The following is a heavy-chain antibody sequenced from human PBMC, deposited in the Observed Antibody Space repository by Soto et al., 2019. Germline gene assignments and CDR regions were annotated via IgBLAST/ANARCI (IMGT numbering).Heavy chain of an antibody. CDR2: IIPIFGTA. CDR3: TYSSSWYTQDY. V-gene: IGHV1-69*13. CDR1: GGTFSSYA. D-gene: IGHD6-13*01. J-gene: IGHJ4*02. Sequence: GASVKVSCKASGGTFSSYAISWVRQAPGQGLEWMGGIIPIFGTANYAQKFQGRVTITADESTSTAYMELSSLRSEDTAVYYCTYSSSWYTQDYWGQGTLVTVSS.